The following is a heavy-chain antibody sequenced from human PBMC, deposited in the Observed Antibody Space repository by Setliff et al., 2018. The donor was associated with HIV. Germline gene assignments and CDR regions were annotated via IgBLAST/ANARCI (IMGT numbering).Heavy chain of an antibody. CDR2: IYDNAKT. CDR1: GGVSGGDMGVHD. Sequence: PSETLSLTCSVSGGVSGGDMGVHDWSWIRQPPGKGLEWIGYIYDNAKTFYNPSLKSRVTITVDTSKNQISLQLTSVTAEDTALYYCARLPQDWGQGTLVTVSS. CDR3: ARLPQD. V-gene: IGHV4-61*08. J-gene: IGHJ4*02.